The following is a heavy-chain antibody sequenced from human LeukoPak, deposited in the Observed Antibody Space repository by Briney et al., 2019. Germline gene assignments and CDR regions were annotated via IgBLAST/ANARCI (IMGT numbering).Heavy chain of an antibody. J-gene: IGHJ4*02. V-gene: IGHV3-23*01. CDR1: GFTFSSYA. D-gene: IGHD3-22*01. Sequence: GGSLRLSCAASGFTFSSYAMHWVRQAPGKGLEWVSAVSGSGGSTYYADSVKGRFTISRDNSKNTLYLQMNSLRAEDTAVYYCAKDPHYYDSSGYFVYWGQGTLVTVSS. CDR2: VSGSGGST. CDR3: AKDPHYYDSSGYFVY.